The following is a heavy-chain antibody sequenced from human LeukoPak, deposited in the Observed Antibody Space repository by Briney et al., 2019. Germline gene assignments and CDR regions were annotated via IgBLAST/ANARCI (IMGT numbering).Heavy chain of an antibody. V-gene: IGHV4-34*01. Sequence: SETLSLTCAVYGGSFSGYYWSWTRQPPGKGLEWIGEINHSGSTNYNPSLKSRVTISVDTSKNQFSLKLSSVTAADTAVYYCARGRYYDFWSGYNYYYYGMDVWGQGTTVTVSS. D-gene: IGHD3-3*01. CDR2: INHSGST. CDR1: GGSFSGYY. CDR3: ARGRYYDFWSGYNYYYYGMDV. J-gene: IGHJ6*02.